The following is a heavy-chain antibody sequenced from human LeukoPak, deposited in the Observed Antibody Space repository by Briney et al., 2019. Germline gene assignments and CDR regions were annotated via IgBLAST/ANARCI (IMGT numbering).Heavy chain of an antibody. CDR3: ARYDWAKYFDY. Sequence: SETLSLTCAVYGGSFSGYYWSWIRQPPGKGLEWIGEINHSGSTNYNPSLKSRVTMSVDTSKNQFSLKLTSVTAADTAVYYCARYDWAKYFDYWGQGTPVTVSS. CDR1: GGSFSGYY. J-gene: IGHJ4*02. V-gene: IGHV4-34*10. CDR2: INHSGST. D-gene: IGHD2-21*01.